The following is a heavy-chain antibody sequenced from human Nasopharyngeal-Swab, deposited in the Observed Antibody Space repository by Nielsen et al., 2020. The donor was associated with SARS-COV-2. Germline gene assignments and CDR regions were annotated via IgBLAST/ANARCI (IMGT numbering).Heavy chain of an antibody. CDR3: ARDVVVVAAFYYYYYGMDV. V-gene: IGHV3-33*01. Sequence: GGSLRLSCAASGFTFSSYGMHWVRQAPGKGLEWVAVIWYDGSNKYYADSVKGRFTISRGNSKNTLYLQMNSLRAEDTAVYYCARDVVVVAAFYYYYYGMDVWGQGTTVTVSS. J-gene: IGHJ6*02. CDR1: GFTFSSYG. D-gene: IGHD2-15*01. CDR2: IWYDGSNK.